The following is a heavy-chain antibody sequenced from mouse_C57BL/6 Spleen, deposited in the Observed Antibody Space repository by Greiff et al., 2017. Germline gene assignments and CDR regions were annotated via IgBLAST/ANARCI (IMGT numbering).Heavy chain of an antibody. D-gene: IGHD1-1*01. CDR1: GFTFSSYA. Sequence: EVKLVEPGAGLVKPGGSLKLSCAASGFTFSSYAMSWVRQTPEKRLEWVAYISSGGDYIYYAETVKGRFTISRDNARNTLYLQMSSLKSEDTAMYYCTRDGDGSSPYWCFDVWGTGTTVTVSA. CDR2: ISSGGDYI. CDR3: TRDGDGSSPYWCFDV. V-gene: IGHV5-9-1*02. J-gene: IGHJ1*03.